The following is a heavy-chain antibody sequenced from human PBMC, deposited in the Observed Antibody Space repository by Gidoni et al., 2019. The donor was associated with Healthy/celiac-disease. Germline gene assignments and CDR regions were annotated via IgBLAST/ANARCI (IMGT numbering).Heavy chain of an antibody. V-gene: IGHV4-34*01. J-gene: IGHJ5*01. CDR2: INHSGST. D-gene: IGHD2-15*01. CDR3: ARGRGRGAYCSGGSCYNNWFDP. CDR1: GGSFSGYY. Sequence: HVQLQQCGAGLLKPPETLSLTCAVHGGSFSGYYWSWIRQPPGKGLECIGEINHSGSTNYNPSLKSRVTISVDTSKNQFSLKLSSVTAADTAVYYCARGRGRGAYCSGGSCYNNWFDPWGQGTLVTVSS.